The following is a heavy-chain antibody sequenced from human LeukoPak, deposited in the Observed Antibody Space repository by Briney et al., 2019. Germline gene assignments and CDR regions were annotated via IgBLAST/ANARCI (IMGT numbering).Heavy chain of an antibody. D-gene: IGHD6-19*01. V-gene: IGHV1-2*02. J-gene: IGHJ4*02. CDR2: INPNSGGT. CDR3: AREARSGWSYYFDY. Sequence: ASVKVSCKASGYTFTGYYMHWVRQAPGQGLEWTGWINPNSGGTNYAQKFQGRVTMTRDTSISTAYMELSRLRSDDTAVYYCAREARSGWSYYFDYWGQGTLVTVSS. CDR1: GYTFTGYY.